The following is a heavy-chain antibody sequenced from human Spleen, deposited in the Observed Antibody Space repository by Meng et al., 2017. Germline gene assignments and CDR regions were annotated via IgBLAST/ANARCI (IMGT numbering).Heavy chain of an antibody. D-gene: IGHD4-11*01. Sequence: QGQQQKWGAGLLKPSETLSLTCVVSGGSFSDYYWSWIRQPPGKGLEWIGEINHSGSTNYNPSLENRATISVDTSQNNLSLKLSSVTAADSAVYYCARGPTTMAHDFDYWGQGTLVTVSS. J-gene: IGHJ4*02. CDR2: INHSGST. CDR1: GGSFSDYY. CDR3: ARGPTTMAHDFDY. V-gene: IGHV4-34*01.